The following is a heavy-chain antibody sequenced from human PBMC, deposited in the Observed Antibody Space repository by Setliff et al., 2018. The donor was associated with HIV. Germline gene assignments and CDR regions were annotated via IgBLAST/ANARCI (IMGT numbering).Heavy chain of an antibody. CDR2: ISAYNGNT. V-gene: IGHV1-18*01. J-gene: IGHJ3*02. Sequence: ASVKVSCKASGYTFSTYGISWVRQAPGQGLEWMGWISAYNGNTNYAQKLQGRVTVTTDTSTSTAYMELRSLRSDDTAVYYCARDRGVYCISSSCYSPVDAVDIWGQGTMVTV. CDR1: GYTFSTYG. CDR3: ARDRGVYCISSSCYSPVDAVDI. D-gene: IGHD2-2*01.